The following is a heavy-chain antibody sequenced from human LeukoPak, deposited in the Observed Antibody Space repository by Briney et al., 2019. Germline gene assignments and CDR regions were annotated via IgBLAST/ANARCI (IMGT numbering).Heavy chain of an antibody. CDR3: ARAPVFGYSYGYTGRYYFDY. D-gene: IGHD5-18*01. Sequence: SETLSLTCTVSGGSISSYYWSWIRQPPGEGLEWIGYIYYSGSTYYNPSLKSRVTISVDTSKNQFSLKLSSVTAADTAVYYCARAPVFGYSYGYTGRYYFDYWGQGTLVTVSS. V-gene: IGHV4-59*12. CDR1: GGSISSYY. CDR2: IYYSGST. J-gene: IGHJ4*02.